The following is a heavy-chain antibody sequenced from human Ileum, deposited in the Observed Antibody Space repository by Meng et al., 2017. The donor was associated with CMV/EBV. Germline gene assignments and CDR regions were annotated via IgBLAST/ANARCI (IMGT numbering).Heavy chain of an antibody. V-gene: IGHV7-4-1*02. CDR3: ARDGLSGRYFDY. D-gene: IGHD1-26*01. J-gene: IGHJ4*02. CDR2: IDTNTGHP. Sequence: SCKTSGYTFTSNNMIWVRQAPGQGPEWMGWIDTNTGHPTYAQRFTGRFVFTFDTSVSTAYLQINSLKAEDTAVYYCARDGLSGRYFDYWGQGSLVTVSS. CDR1: GYTFTSNN.